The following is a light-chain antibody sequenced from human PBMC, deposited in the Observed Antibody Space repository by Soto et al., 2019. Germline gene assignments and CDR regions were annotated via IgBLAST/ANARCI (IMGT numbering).Light chain of an antibody. Sequence: QSVLTQPPSVSGTPGQRVTISCSGSSSNVGSNTVHWYRQVPGTAPKLLIFNNNQRPSGVPDRFSGSTSGTSASLAISGLQSEDESDYYCATWDDSLNAYVFGTGTNLTVL. CDR3: ATWDDSLNAYV. CDR2: NNN. J-gene: IGLJ1*01. V-gene: IGLV1-44*01. CDR1: SSNVGSNT.